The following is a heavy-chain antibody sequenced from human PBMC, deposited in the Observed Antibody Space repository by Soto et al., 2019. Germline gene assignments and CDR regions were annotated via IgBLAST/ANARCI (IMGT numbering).Heavy chain of an antibody. CDR2: INTGNGDT. Sequence: QVQLVQSGAEVQKPGASVKLSCKASGYTFTTYSMHWVRQAPGQSLEWLGWINTGNGDTRYPQKFQGRVTVTRDTSASTVYMELSRLNSEDTAVYYCARDRVGNDYWGQGTQVTVSS. V-gene: IGHV1-3*04. J-gene: IGHJ4*02. CDR3: ARDRVGNDY. CDR1: GYTFTTYS.